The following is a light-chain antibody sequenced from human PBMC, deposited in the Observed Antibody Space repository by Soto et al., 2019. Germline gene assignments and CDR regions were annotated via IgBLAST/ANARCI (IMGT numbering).Light chain of an antibody. J-gene: IGLJ3*02. CDR1: SSDVGAYNY. CDR3: CSYAGSYIDG. Sequence: QSVLTQPRSVSGSPGQSVTISCTGASSDVGAYNYVSWHQQHPGKAPKLMIYDVSQRPSGVPDRFSGSKSGNTASLTISGLQAEDEADYYCCSYAGSYIDGFGGGTKLTVL. V-gene: IGLV2-11*01. CDR2: DVS.